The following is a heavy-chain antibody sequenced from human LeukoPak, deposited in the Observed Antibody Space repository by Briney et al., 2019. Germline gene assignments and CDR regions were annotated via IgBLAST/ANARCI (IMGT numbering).Heavy chain of an antibody. CDR2: IIPIFGTA. Sequence: ASVKVSCKASGGTFSSYAISWVRQAPGQGLEWMGGIIPIFGTANYAQKFQGRVTITADESTSTAYMEMSSLRSDDTAVYYCGYNDDYNYYYIDVWGEGTTVIVSS. CDR1: GGTFSSYA. V-gene: IGHV1-69*13. J-gene: IGHJ6*03. CDR3: GYNDDYNYYYIDV. D-gene: IGHD3-16*01.